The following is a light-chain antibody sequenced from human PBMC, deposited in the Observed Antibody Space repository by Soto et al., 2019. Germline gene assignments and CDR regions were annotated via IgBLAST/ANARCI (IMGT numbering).Light chain of an antibody. CDR2: DDG. CDR1: NIGSKS. J-gene: IGLJ1*01. V-gene: IGLV3-21*02. CDR3: QVWDSSTDHYV. Sequence: SYELTQPPSVSVAPGQTATITCGGDNIGSKSVHWYQQKAGQAPVLVVHDDGDRPSGIPERFSGSNSGKTATLTISGVEAGDEADYYCQVWDSSTDHYVFGIGTKVTVL.